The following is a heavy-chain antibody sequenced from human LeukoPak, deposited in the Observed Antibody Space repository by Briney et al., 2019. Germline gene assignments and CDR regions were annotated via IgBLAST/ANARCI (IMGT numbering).Heavy chain of an antibody. V-gene: IGHV3-7*01. CDR2: IKTDGSEK. CDR3: ATYSSLNRREFQY. J-gene: IGHJ1*01. Sequence: PGGSLRLSCEGSGFTFSNYWMGWVRQAPVKGLQWVANIKTDGSEKYYVDSVKGRFTISRDNAKNSLYLQMNSLRAEDTAVYYCATYSSLNRREFQYWGQGTLLTVSS. D-gene: IGHD3-22*01. CDR1: GFTFSNYW.